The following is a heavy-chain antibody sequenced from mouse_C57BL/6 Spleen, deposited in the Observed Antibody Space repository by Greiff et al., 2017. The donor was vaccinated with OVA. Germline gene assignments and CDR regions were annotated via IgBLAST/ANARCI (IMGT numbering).Heavy chain of an antibody. CDR2: ISSGSSTI. CDR1: GFTFSDYG. J-gene: IGHJ2*01. V-gene: IGHV5-17*01. D-gene: IGHD1-1*01. Sequence: EVKVVESGGGLVKPGGSLKLSCAASGFTFSDYGMHWVRQAPEKGLEWVAYISSGSSTIYYADTVKGRFTISRDNAKNTLFLQMTSLRSEDTAMYYCARDGSRGYFDYWGQGTTLTVSS. CDR3: ARDGSRGYFDY.